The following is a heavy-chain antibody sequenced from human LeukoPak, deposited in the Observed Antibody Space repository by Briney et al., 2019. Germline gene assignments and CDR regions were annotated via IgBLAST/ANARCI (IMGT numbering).Heavy chain of an antibody. CDR1: GGTFSRHA. D-gene: IGHD4-23*01. CDR2: IIPIFGTA. Sequence: SVKVSCKASGGTFSRHAISWVRQAPGQGLEWMGGIIPIFGTANYAQKFHGRVTITADESTSTAHMELSSLRSEDTAVYYCARGWLAETTVVTLYNYWGQGTLVTVSS. V-gene: IGHV1-69*13. J-gene: IGHJ4*02. CDR3: ARGWLAETTVVTLYNY.